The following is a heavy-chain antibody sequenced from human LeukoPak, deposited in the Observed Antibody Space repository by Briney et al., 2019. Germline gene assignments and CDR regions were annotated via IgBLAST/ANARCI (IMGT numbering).Heavy chain of an antibody. CDR3: AKDVRKVTTDYFDY. Sequence: EGSLRRSCSASGFTFSSYAMSWVRQAPGKGLEWGSAISSSGGSTYYADSVKGRFTISTDNSKNTLYLQMNSLRAEDTAVYYCAKDVRKVTTDYFDYWGQGNLVTVSS. D-gene: IGHD4-11*01. CDR1: GFTFSSYA. V-gene: IGHV3-23*01. J-gene: IGHJ4*02. CDR2: ISSSGGST.